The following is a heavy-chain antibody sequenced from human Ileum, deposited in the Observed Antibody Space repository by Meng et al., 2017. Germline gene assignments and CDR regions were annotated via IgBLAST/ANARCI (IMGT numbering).Heavy chain of an antibody. V-gene: IGHV3-21*01. Sequence: GESLKISCAASGFTFSSYSMNSVRQAPGKGLEWVSSISSSSSYIYYADSVKGRFTISRDNAKNSLYLQMNSLRAEDTAVYYCARDTYYYGSGSYYRFDYWGQGTLVTGAS. D-gene: IGHD3-10*01. CDR3: ARDTYYYGSGSYYRFDY. J-gene: IGHJ4*02. CDR2: ISSSSSYI. CDR1: GFTFSSYS.